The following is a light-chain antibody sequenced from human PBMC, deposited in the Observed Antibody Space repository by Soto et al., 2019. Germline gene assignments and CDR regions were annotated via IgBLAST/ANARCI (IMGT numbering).Light chain of an antibody. CDR3: QQYGSSPRT. V-gene: IGKV3-20*01. CDR1: QTVSTNY. CDR2: GAS. Sequence: EIVLTQSPATLSSFPGDRVTLSCRASQTVSTNYLACYQQKPGQAPRLLIYGASKRATGIADWFSSSGSGADFILTISRLEPEDVVVYCCQQYGSSPRTFGQGTKVDIK. J-gene: IGKJ1*01.